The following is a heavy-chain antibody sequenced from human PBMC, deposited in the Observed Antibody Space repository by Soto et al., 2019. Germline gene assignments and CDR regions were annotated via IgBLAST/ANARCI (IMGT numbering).Heavy chain of an antibody. CDR3: GRARGQLVSSGDDY. J-gene: IGHJ4*02. D-gene: IGHD3-22*01. CDR2: INRDGTYT. CDR1: GFTFSSNW. Sequence: GGSLRLSCVASGFTFSSNWMHWVRQAPGKGLVWVSRINRDGTYTSYADSVKGRFTISRDNAKNTLYLQLNSVRPEDTAVYFCGRARGQLVSSGDDYWGQGSPVTVSS. V-gene: IGHV3-74*01.